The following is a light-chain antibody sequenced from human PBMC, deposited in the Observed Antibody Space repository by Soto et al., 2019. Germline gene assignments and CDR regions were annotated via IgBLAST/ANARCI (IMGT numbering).Light chain of an antibody. CDR3: AAWDDSLSAMV. CDR2: DDE. V-gene: IGLV1-36*01. J-gene: IGLJ3*02. Sequence: QSVLTQPPSVSEAPRQRVIISCSGGRSNIGKNPVHWYQQLPGQPPKLLIHDDELLPSGVSDRFSGSKSGTSATLAITGLQSGDEADYYCAAWDDSLSAMVFGGGTKLTVL. CDR1: RSNIGKNP.